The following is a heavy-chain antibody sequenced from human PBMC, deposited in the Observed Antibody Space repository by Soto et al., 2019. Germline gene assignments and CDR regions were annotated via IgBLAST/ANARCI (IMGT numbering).Heavy chain of an antibody. V-gene: IGHV3-74*01. CDR2: MNMDGSRT. Sequence: EVPRVESGGGLVQPGGSLRLSCAASGFTFSIYWMHWVRQAPGKGLVWVSRMNMDGSRTSYADFAKGRFTISRDDAKSTVYLQMSNLRAEDTAVYYCVRGDGDRYDGHGYLGRHWGQGTLVTVSS. D-gene: IGHD2-21*01. CDR3: VRGDGDRYDGHGYLGRH. J-gene: IGHJ4*02. CDR1: GFTFSIYW.